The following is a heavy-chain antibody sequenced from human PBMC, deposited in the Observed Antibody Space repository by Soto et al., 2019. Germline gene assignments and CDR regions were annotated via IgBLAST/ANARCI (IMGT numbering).Heavy chain of an antibody. CDR1: GFTFTDYA. J-gene: IGHJ4*02. Sequence: QVQLVESGGGVVQPGRSLRLSCAVSGFTFTDYAFHWVRQAPGKGLEWVALTSYDGSYSNSADSVKGRFTISRDKSKSTLYLQMSSLRPEDTAVYYCARDWACKGLVNYFDSWGQGTLVTVSS. V-gene: IGHV3-30-3*01. CDR3: ARDWACKGLVNYFDS. CDR2: TSYDGSYS. D-gene: IGHD1-26*01.